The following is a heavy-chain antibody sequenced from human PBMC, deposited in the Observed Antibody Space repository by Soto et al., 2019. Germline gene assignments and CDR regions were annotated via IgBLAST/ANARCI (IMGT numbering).Heavy chain of an antibody. V-gene: IGHV3-33*01. D-gene: IGHD2-2*01. Sequence: QVQLVESGGGVVQPGRSLRLSCAASGFTFSSYGMHWVRQAPGKGLEWVAVIWYDGSNKYYADSVKGRFTISRDNSKNTLYRQMNSLRAEDTAVYYCARGTGSAALDVWGQGTTVTVSS. CDR1: GFTFSSYG. J-gene: IGHJ6*02. CDR3: ARGTGSAALDV. CDR2: IWYDGSNK.